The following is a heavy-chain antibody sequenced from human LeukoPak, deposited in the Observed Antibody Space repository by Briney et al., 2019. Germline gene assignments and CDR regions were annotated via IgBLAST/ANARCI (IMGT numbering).Heavy chain of an antibody. J-gene: IGHJ6*02. CDR1: GYTFTGYY. CDR2: INPNSGGT. V-gene: IGHV1-2*02. Sequence: GASVKVSCKASGYTFTGYYMHWVRQAPGQGLEWMGWINPNSGGTNYAQKFQGRVTMTRDTSISTAYMELSRLRSDDTAVYYCSWAPDRYYCYGMDVWGQGTTVTVSS. CDR3: SWAPDRYYCYGMDV.